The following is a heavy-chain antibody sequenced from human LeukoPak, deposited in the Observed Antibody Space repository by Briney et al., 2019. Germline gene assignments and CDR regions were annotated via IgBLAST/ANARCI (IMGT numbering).Heavy chain of an antibody. V-gene: IGHV1-18*01. CDR3: ARRLGLAFDI. CDR2: VSAYNGNT. D-gene: IGHD3-16*01. J-gene: IGHJ3*02. CDR1: GCRFPRCG. Sequence: AAVPVSCMGCGCRFPRCGLLGVRQAPRQGLAWMGWVSAYNGNTNYEQKVQGRVTMTKDPSTSTAYMELRSLRSDDTGVYYCARRLGLAFDIWGQGTMVTVSS.